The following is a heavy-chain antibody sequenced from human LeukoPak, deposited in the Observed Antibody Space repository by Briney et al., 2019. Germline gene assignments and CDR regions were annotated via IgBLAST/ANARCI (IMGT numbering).Heavy chain of an antibody. D-gene: IGHD4-17*01. CDR2: ISPSGGST. J-gene: IGHJ4*02. V-gene: IGHV1-46*01. CDR1: GYTFTSYY. Sequence: ASVKVSRKASGYTFTSYYIHWVRQAPGQGLEWMGIISPSGGSTSYAQKFQGRVTMTRDTSTSTVYMELRSLRSEDTAVYYCARTYGDYPNYYFDDWGQGTLVTVSS. CDR3: ARTYGDYPNYYFDD.